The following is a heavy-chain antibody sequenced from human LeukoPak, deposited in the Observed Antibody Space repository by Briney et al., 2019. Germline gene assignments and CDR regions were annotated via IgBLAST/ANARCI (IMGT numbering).Heavy chain of an antibody. V-gene: IGHV3-23*01. J-gene: IGHJ4*02. CDR3: AKGDSTYYYDSSGYK. Sequence: GGSLRLSCAASGFTFNNYAMSWVRQAPGKGLEWVSVISGSGGSTDYADSVKGRFTISRDNSKNTLYLQMNSLRAEDTAVYYCAKGDSTYYYDSSGYKWGQGTLVTVSS. CDR1: GFTFNNYA. CDR2: ISGSGGST. D-gene: IGHD3-22*01.